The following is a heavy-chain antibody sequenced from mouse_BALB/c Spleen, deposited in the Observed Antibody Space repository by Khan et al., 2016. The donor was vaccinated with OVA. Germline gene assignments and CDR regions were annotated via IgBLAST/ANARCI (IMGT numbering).Heavy chain of an antibody. CDR1: GYTFTYYV. J-gene: IGHJ2*01. V-gene: IGHV1-77*01. CDR2: IYPGSDNA. Sequence: QVQLKESGPELVKPGASVKMSCKASGYTFTYYVITWVKQRTGQGLEWIGEIYPGSDNAYYNERFKGKATLTADKSSNTTHMQLSGLTSEDSAVYFCARGDGYYVYFDYWAQGTTLTVSS. CDR3: ARGDGYYVYFDY. D-gene: IGHD2-3*01.